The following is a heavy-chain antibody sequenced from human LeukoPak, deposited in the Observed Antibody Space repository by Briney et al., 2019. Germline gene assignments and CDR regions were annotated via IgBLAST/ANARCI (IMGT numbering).Heavy chain of an antibody. CDR1: GGSISPYY. Sequence: SETLSLTCTVSGGSISPYYWSWIRQPQGHGLERVGNIYYSGSTNYNPSLKSRVTISVDTSKNQFSLKLSSVTAADTAVYYCARSLHSSSWYRPDAFDIWGQGTMVTVSS. J-gene: IGHJ3*02. CDR3: ARSLHSSSWYRPDAFDI. CDR2: IYYSGST. D-gene: IGHD6-13*01. V-gene: IGHV4-59*01.